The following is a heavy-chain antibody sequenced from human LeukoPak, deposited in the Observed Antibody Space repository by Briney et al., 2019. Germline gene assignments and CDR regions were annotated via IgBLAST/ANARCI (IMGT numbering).Heavy chain of an antibody. Sequence: ASVKVSCKASGGTFSSYAISWVRQAPGQGPEWMGGIIPIFGTANYAQKFQGRVTITADESTSTAYMELSSLRSEDTAVYYCARNFYIGGSSSFDYWGQGTLVTVSS. CDR3: ARNFYIGGSSSFDY. CDR1: GGTFSSYA. CDR2: IIPIFGTA. D-gene: IGHD6-13*01. J-gene: IGHJ4*02. V-gene: IGHV1-69*13.